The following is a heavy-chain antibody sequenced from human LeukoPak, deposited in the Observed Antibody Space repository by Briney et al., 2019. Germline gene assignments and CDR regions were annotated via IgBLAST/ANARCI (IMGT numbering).Heavy chain of an antibody. D-gene: IGHD2-21*01. CDR3: AKDLHIVVVSRFDP. V-gene: IGHV3-23*01. J-gene: IGHJ5*02. Sequence: QPGGSLRLSCAASGFTFSSHAMNWVRQAPGKGLEWVSAISGGGDYTYYADSVKGRFTISRDNSKNTLYLQMNSLRAEDTAVYYCAKDLHIVVVSRFDPWGQGTLVTVSS. CDR2: ISGGGDYT. CDR1: GFTFSSHA.